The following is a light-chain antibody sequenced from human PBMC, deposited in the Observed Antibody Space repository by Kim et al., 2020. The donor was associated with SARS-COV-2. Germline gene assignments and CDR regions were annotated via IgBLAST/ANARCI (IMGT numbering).Light chain of an antibody. CDR2: SES. V-gene: IGKV3-20*01. CDR3: QQYDDSRLT. CDR1: QPINSDY. Sequence: EIVLTQSPGTLSLSVGKRATLSCRASQPINSDYLAWYQQKPGQAPRLLISSESARATGIPDRFSVGGSGTDFTLIISGLEPDDSAVYYCQQYDDSRLTFGGGTKLEI. J-gene: IGKJ4*01.